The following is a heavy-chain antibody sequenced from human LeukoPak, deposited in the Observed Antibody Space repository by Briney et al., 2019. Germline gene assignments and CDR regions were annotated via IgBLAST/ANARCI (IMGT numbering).Heavy chain of an antibody. CDR2: ISWDGGST. V-gene: IGHV3-43D*03. J-gene: IGHJ3*02. CDR3: ARGGRLTMIWNGAFDI. CDR1: GFTFDDYA. Sequence: GGSLRLSCAASGFTFDDYAMHWVRQAPGKGLEWVSLISWDGGSTYYADSVKGRFTISRDNSKNSLYLQMNSLRAEDTALYYCARGGRLTMIWNGAFDIWGQGTMVTVSS. D-gene: IGHD3-22*01.